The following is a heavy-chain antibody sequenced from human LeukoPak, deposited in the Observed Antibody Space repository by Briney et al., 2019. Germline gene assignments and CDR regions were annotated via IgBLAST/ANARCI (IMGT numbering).Heavy chain of an antibody. CDR2: INTNTGNP. CDR1: GYTFPSYA. CDR3: ATSPGIAAPSGYYFDH. Sequence: ASVKVSCKASGYTFPSYAMNWVRQAPGQGPEWMGWINTNTGNPTYAQGFTGRFVFSLDTSVSTAYLQISSLKAEDTAVYYCATSPGIAAPSGYYFDHWGQGTLVTVSS. D-gene: IGHD6-13*01. J-gene: IGHJ4*02. V-gene: IGHV7-4-1*02.